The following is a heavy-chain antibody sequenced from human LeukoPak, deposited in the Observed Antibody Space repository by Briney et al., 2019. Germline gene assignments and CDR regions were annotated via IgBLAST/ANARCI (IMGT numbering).Heavy chain of an antibody. CDR2: INHSGST. CDR1: GGSFSGYY. J-gene: IGHJ6*03. Sequence: SETLSLTCAVYGGSFSGYYWSWIRQPPGKGLEWIGEINHSGSTNYNPSLKSRVTISVDTSKNQFSLKLSPVTAADTAVYYCARLGRRYCSGGSCYAYYYYYMDVWGKGTTVTISS. D-gene: IGHD2-15*01. CDR3: ARLGRRYCSGGSCYAYYYYYMDV. V-gene: IGHV4-34*01.